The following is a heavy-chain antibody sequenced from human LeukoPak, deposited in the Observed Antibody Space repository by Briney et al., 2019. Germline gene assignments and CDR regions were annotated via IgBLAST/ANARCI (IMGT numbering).Heavy chain of an antibody. CDR2: IHTSGST. CDR3: ARGGRDYGSGSYRRTYFDC. V-gene: IGHV4-4*07. D-gene: IGHD3-10*01. J-gene: IGHJ4*02. Sequence: SETLSLTCTVSGGSITSYYWTYIRQPAGKGLEWIGRIHTSGSTNYNPSLKSRVTMSVDTSKNQFSLKLSSVTAADTAVYYCARGGRDYGSGSYRRTYFDCWGQGTLVTVSS. CDR1: GGSITSYY.